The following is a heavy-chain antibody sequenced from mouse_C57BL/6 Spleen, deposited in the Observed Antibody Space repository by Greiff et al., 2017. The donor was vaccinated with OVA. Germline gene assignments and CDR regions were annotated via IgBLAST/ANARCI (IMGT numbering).Heavy chain of an antibody. D-gene: IGHD3-1*01. J-gene: IGHJ2*01. V-gene: IGHV1-82*01. CDR2: IYPGDGDT. Sequence: QVQLKESGPELVKPGASVKISCKASGYAFSSSWMNWVKQRPGKGLEWIGRIYPGDGDTNYNGKFKGKATLTADKSSSTAYMQLSSLTSEDSAVYFCARWHSSGYFDDWGQGTTLTVSS. CDR3: ARWHSSGYFDD. CDR1: GYAFSSSW.